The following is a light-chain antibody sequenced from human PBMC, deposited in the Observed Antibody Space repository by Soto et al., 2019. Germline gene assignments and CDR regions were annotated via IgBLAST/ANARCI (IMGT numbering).Light chain of an antibody. CDR3: QQYDNLPFT. J-gene: IGKJ3*01. CDR1: QDISKY. CDR2: DAS. V-gene: IGKV1-33*01. Sequence: DIQMTQSPSSLSASVGDRVTITCQASQDISKYLNWYQQKPGKAPEALIYDASNLEKGVPSKFSGSGSGTHFTFTITILQPEDIATYFCQQYDNLPFTFGPGTRVDIK.